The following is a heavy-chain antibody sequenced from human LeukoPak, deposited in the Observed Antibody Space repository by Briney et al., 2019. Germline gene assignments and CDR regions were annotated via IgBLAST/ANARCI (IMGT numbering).Heavy chain of an antibody. V-gene: IGHV3-74*01. J-gene: IGHJ4*02. CDR1: GFTFSNYW. CDR3: ARGNSSSSRLSDY. D-gene: IGHD6-6*01. CDR2: INFDGSSA. Sequence: PGGSLRLSCAASGFTFSNYWMHWVRQAPGKGLVWVSRINFDGSSATYADSVKGRFTISRDNAKNTLYLQMNSLRAEDTAVYYCARGNSSSSRLSDYWGQGTLVTVSS.